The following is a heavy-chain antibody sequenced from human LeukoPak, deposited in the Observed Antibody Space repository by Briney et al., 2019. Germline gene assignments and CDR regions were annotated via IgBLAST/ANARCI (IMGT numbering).Heavy chain of an antibody. CDR1: GYSISSSNW. V-gene: IGHV4-28*03. J-gene: IGHJ5*02. CDR3: ARAGYSSSSTGLS. Sequence: SETLSLTCAVSGYSISSSNWWGWIRQPPGKGLEWIGYIYYSGTTHYNPSLKSRVTMSVDTSKNQFSLKLSSVTAADTAVYYCARAGYSSSSTGLSWGQGTLVTVSS. D-gene: IGHD6-13*01. CDR2: IYYSGTT.